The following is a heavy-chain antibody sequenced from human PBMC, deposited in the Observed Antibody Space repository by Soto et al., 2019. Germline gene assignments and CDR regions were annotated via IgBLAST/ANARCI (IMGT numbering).Heavy chain of an antibody. J-gene: IGHJ3*02. D-gene: IGHD3-9*01. V-gene: IGHV3-23*01. CDR1: GFTFSSYA. CDR2: ISGSGGST. CDR3: AKDRGDFHWLLYSIDAFDI. Sequence: GGSPRLSFAASGFTFSSYAISWVPPAPGEGLDWVSAISGSGGSTYYADSVKGRFTISRDNSKNTLYLQMNSLRAEDTAVYYCAKDRGDFHWLLYSIDAFDIWGQGTMVTVSS.